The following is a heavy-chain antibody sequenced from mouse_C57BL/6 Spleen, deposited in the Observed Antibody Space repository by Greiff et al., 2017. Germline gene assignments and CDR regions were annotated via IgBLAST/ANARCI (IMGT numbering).Heavy chain of an antibody. CDR3: ARRLRRPECYFDY. CDR2: IYPGSGST. Sequence: QVQLQQPGAELVKPGASVKMSCKASGYTFTSYWITWVKQRPGQGLEWIGEIYPGSGSTNYNEKFKSKATLTVDTSSSTAYMQLSSLTSEDSAVYYCARRLRRPECYFDYWGQGTTLTVSS. D-gene: IGHD2-4*01. V-gene: IGHV1-55*01. J-gene: IGHJ2*01. CDR1: GYTFTSYW.